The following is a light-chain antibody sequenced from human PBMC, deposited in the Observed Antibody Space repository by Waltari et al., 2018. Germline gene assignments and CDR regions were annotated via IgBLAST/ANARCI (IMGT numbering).Light chain of an antibody. CDR2: SDN. V-gene: IGLV1-44*01. CDR3: AAWDVSLNGLV. CDR1: SSNIGSNS. J-gene: IGLJ2*01. Sequence: QSVLTQPPSASGTPGQRVTISCSGSSSNIGSNSVNWYQHLPGTAPKLLIYSDNQRPSGVPDRFSVSKSGASASLAISGLQSEDEADYYCAAWDVSLNGLVFGGGTKLTVL.